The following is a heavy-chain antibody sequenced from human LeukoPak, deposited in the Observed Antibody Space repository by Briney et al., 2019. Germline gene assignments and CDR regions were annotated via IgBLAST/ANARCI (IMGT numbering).Heavy chain of an antibody. Sequence: PGGSLRLSCTASGFTFGDYAMSWVRPAPGKGLEWVGFIRSKAYGGTTEYAASVKGRVTISRDDSKGIAYLQMNSLKTEDTAVYYCTRSYGSGASTSIDYWGQGTLVTVSS. CDR2: IRSKAYGGTT. CDR1: GFTFGDYA. D-gene: IGHD3-10*01. J-gene: IGHJ4*02. CDR3: TRSYGSGASTSIDY. V-gene: IGHV3-49*04.